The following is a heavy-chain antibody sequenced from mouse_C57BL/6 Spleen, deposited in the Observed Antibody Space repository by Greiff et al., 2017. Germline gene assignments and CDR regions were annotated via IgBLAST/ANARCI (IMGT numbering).Heavy chain of an antibody. J-gene: IGHJ3*01. V-gene: IGHV1-80*01. Sequence: QVQLQQSGAELVKPGASVTISCKASGYAFSSYWMNWVQQRPGKGLEWLGQIYPGDGDANYNGKFKGKATLTADKYSSTAYMQLSSLTSDDAGVYFCARGVLGGQGTLVSVSA. CDR1: GYAFSSYW. CDR3: ARGVL. CDR2: IYPGDGDA.